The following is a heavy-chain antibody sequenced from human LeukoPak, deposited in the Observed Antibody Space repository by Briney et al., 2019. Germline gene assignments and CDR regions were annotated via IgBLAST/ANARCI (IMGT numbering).Heavy chain of an antibody. D-gene: IGHD3-9*01. V-gene: IGHV4-39*01. CDR3: ARLSKGRYFDWIFDY. CDR1: GASISSSTNF. Sequence: PSETLSLTCIVSGASISSSTNFWGWIRQPPGKGLEWIVNIYYSGSTSYNPSLRNPVTMSVDRSKNQFSLNLTSVTAADTAVYYCARLSKGRYFDWIFDYWGQGTLVTVSS. J-gene: IGHJ4*02. CDR2: IYYSGST.